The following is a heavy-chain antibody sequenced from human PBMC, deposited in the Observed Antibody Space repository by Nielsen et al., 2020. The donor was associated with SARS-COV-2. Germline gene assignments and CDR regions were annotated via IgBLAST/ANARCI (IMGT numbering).Heavy chain of an antibody. V-gene: IGHV3-23*01. Sequence: GESLKISCAASGFTFNSYAMNWVRQAPGKGLEWVAAISGDAVYTLYADPAKGRFTISRDNSRNTVFLEVDGLRAEDTAIYYCAKWTNSYENWGQGTLVSVSS. CDR3: AKWTNSYEN. CDR2: ISGDAVYT. J-gene: IGHJ4*02. CDR1: GFTFNSYA. D-gene: IGHD3-16*01.